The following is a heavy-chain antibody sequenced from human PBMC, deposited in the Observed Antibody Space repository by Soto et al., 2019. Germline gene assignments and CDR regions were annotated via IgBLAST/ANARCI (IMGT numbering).Heavy chain of an antibody. V-gene: IGHV5-51*01. CDR2: IYPSDSRT. Sequence: EVLLVQSGPEMKKPGESLKISCESSGYTFANYWIGWVRQVPGKGLEWVAIIYPSDSRTIYSPSFQGQVTISADKSISTAYRQWTSLKASDTAIYYCSKFKYSTSVRYLQHWGQGTPVIVSS. CDR3: SKFKYSTSVRYLQH. D-gene: IGHD6-6*01. J-gene: IGHJ1*01. CDR1: GYTFANYW.